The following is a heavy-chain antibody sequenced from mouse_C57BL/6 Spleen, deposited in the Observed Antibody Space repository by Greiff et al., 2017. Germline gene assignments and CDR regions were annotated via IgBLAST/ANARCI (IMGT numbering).Heavy chain of an antibody. Sequence: VQLQQSGPELVKPGASVKISCKASGYAFSSSWMNWVKQRPGKGLEWIGRIYPGDGDTNYNGKFKGKATLTADKSSSTAYMQLSSLTSEDSAVYFCARGDYGYEAFAYWGQGTLVTVSA. V-gene: IGHV1-82*01. CDR3: ARGDYGYEAFAY. D-gene: IGHD2-2*01. J-gene: IGHJ3*01. CDR2: IYPGDGDT. CDR1: GYAFSSSW.